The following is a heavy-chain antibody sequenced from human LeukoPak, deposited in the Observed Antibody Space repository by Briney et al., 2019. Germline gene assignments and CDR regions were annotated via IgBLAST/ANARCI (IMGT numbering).Heavy chain of an antibody. CDR2: IYYSGST. CDR1: GGSISSSSYY. J-gene: IGHJ4*02. CDR3: ARTGYSYGNSFDY. D-gene: IGHD5-18*01. Sequence: PSETLSLTCTVSGGSISSSSYYWGWIRQPPGKGLEWIGSIYYSGSTYYNPSLKSRVTISVDTSKNQFSLKLSSVTAADTAVYYCARTGYSYGNSFDYWGQGTLVTVSS. V-gene: IGHV4-39*01.